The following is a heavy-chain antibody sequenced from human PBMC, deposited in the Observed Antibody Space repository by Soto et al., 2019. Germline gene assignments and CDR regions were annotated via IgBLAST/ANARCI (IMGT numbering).Heavy chain of an antibody. J-gene: IGHJ5*02. CDR1: GGSISSFF. V-gene: IGHV4-4*07. CDR3: ARVGMVGTVLGSWFDA. Sequence: SETLSLTCTVSGGSISSFFWSWIRQPAGKGLEWIGRIYTSGITNYNPSVKSRVTLSVDTSKNQFSLKLRSVTAADTAVYYCARVGMVGTVLGSWFDAWSQGTLVTVSS. D-gene: IGHD6-19*01. CDR2: IYTSGIT.